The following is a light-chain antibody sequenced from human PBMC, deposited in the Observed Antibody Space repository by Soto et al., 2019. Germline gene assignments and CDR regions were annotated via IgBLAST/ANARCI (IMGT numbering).Light chain of an antibody. J-gene: IGLJ1*01. CDR1: SSDVGGYRL. CDR2: EDS. Sequence: ALTQPASVSGSPGQSITISCTGTSSDVGGYRLVSWYQQHPRKAPKLIIYEDSERPSGVSLRFSASKSGNTASLTISGLQAEDEANYYCCSFAGGSTYVFGSGTKLTVL. CDR3: CSFAGGSTYV. V-gene: IGLV2-23*01.